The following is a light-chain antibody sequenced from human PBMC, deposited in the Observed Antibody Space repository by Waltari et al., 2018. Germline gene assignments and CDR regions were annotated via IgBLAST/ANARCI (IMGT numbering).Light chain of an antibody. J-gene: IGKJ1*01. Sequence: EIVLTQSPGTLSLFPGERATLSCRASQGVGKYLAWYQQRPGQAPRLLLYHTSIRATGIPEGFSGSAYVTDFSLTISRLVPEDFAVYYCQKYDFLPATFGQGTTVEIK. CDR2: HTS. CDR3: QKYDFLPAT. CDR1: QGVGKY. V-gene: IGKV3-20*01.